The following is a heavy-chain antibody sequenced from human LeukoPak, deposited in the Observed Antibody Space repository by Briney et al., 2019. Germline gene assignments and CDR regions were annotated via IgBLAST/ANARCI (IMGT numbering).Heavy chain of an antibody. CDR3: AKDRPNYYETSGPLEGDALDT. CDR2: VSNDGNDK. J-gene: IGHJ3*02. V-gene: IGHV3-30*18. Sequence: GGSLRLSCAASGFTFSLFGMHWVRQAPGKGLEWVAIVSNDGNDKKYADSVWGRFIISRDNSENIVYLQMTNLRPEDTALYYCAKDRPNYYETSGPLEGDALDTWGQGTMVIVSS. CDR1: GFTFSLFG. D-gene: IGHD3-22*01.